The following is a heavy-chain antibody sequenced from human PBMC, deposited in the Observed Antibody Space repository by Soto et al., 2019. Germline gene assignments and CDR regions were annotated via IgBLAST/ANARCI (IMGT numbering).Heavy chain of an antibody. V-gene: IGHV3-23*01. CDR2: ISGSDHST. J-gene: IGHJ4*02. CDR1: GFAFSNYA. D-gene: IGHD5-12*01. Sequence: EVQLLESGGGLVQPGGSLRLSCAASGFAFSNYAMNWVRQAPGKGLEWVSVISGSDHSTFYADSVRGRFTISRDNSKNTLYLQMNSLRAEDTAMYYCAKDADRPAWTYSFDFWGQGTLVPVSS. CDR3: AKDADRPAWTYSFDF.